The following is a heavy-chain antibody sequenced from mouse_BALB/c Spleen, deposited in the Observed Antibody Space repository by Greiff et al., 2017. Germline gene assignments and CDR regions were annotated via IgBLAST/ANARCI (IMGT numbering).Heavy chain of an antibody. V-gene: IGHV14-4*02. CDR1: GFNIKDYY. J-gene: IGHJ4*01. CDR3: NAWDHYYAMDY. D-gene: IGHD4-1*01. CDR2: IDPENGDT. Sequence: VQLQQSGAELVRSGASVKLSCTASGFNIKDYYMHWVKQRPEQGLEWIGWIDPENGDTEYAPKFQGKATMTADTSSNTAYLQRSSLTSEDTAVYDCNAWDHYYAMDYWGQGTSVTVSS.